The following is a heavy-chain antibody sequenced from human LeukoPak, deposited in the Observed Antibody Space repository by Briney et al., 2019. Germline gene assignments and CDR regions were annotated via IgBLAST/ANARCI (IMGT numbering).Heavy chain of an antibody. CDR1: GFTVSSNY. Sequence: GGSLRLSCAASGFTVSSNYMSWVRQAPGKGLEWVSVIHSGGSTYYADSVKGRFTISRDNSKNTLYLQMNSLRAEDTAVYYCARVLSYGDYVEDYWGQGTLVTVSS. CDR3: ARVLSYGDYVEDY. CDR2: IHSGGST. J-gene: IGHJ4*02. V-gene: IGHV3-53*01. D-gene: IGHD4-17*01.